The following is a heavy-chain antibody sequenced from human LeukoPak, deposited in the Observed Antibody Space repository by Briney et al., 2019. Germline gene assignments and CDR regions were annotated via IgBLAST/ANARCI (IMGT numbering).Heavy chain of an antibody. CDR3: AKDSGYSSSWYDFDY. CDR2: ISGSGGST. V-gene: IGHV3-23*01. CDR1: GFTFSSYA. D-gene: IGHD6-13*01. Sequence: PGGSLRLSCAASGFTFSSYAMTCVRQAPGKGLEWVSAISGSGGSTYYADSVKGRFTMSRDNSKNTLYLQMSSLRAEDTAVYYCAKDSGYSSSWYDFDYWGQGTLVTVSS. J-gene: IGHJ4*02.